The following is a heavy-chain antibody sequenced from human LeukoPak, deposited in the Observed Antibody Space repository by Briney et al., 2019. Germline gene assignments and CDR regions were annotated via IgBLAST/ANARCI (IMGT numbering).Heavy chain of an antibody. J-gene: IGHJ4*02. V-gene: IGHV3-23*01. Sequence: GGSLRLSCGASGFTFSNYIMSWVRQAPGRGLEWVSAISSTTSKTYYADSVKGRFRISRDNSKNTLYLQMDRLRAEDTAVYYCAKGGGEITVDVSASAGVFHYWGQGTLVTVSS. CDR3: AKGGGEITVDVSASAGVFHY. CDR1: GFTFSNYI. CDR2: ISSTTSKT. D-gene: IGHD3-16*01.